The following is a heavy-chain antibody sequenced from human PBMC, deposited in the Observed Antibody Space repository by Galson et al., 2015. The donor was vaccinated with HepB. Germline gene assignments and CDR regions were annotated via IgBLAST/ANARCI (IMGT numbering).Heavy chain of an antibody. V-gene: IGHV3-66*02. Sequence: SLRLSCAASGFTVSSNYMSWVRQAPGKGLEWVSVIYSGGSTYYADSVKGRFTISRDNSKNTLYLQMNSLRAEDTAVYYCARDTAYYYGSGSYYYTRNYYYGMDVWGQGTTVTVSS. J-gene: IGHJ6*02. CDR1: GFTVSSNY. CDR2: IYSGGST. D-gene: IGHD3-10*01. CDR3: ARDTAYYYGSGSYYYTRNYYYGMDV.